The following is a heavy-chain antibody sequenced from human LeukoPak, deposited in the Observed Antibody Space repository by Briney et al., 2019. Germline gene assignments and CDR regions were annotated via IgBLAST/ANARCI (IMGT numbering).Heavy chain of an antibody. D-gene: IGHD2-2*01. J-gene: IGHJ4*02. Sequence: ASVKVSCKASGYNAYGIIWVRQAPGHGLEWMGWISAYNGNTNYAQKLQGRVTMTTDTSTSTAYMELRSLRSDDTAVYYCARHQPQDYWGQGTLVTVSS. V-gene: IGHV1-18*01. CDR1: GYNAYG. CDR2: ISAYNGNT. CDR3: ARHQPQDY.